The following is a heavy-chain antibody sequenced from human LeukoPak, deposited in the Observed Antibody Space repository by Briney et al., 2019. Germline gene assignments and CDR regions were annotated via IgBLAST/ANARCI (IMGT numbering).Heavy chain of an antibody. J-gene: IGHJ4*02. D-gene: IGHD6-13*01. V-gene: IGHV3-7*01. Sequence: GGSLRLSCTASGFSFREFAVTWVRQAPGKGLEWVANIKQDGSEKYYVDSVKGRFTISRDNAKNSLYMKLTSLRAEDRAVYYCARKQPGAAAGNSFDYWGQGTLVPVSS. CDR2: IKQDGSEK. CDR3: ARKQPGAAAGNSFDY. CDR1: GFSFREFA.